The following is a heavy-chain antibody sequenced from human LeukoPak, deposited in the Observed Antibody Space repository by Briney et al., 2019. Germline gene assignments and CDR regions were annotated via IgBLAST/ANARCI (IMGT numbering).Heavy chain of an antibody. D-gene: IGHD4-17*01. CDR2: IYPGDSDT. CDR1: GYSFTSYW. CDR3: ARQGLLYGDSYYYYYYMDV. V-gene: IGHV5-51*01. J-gene: IGHJ6*03. Sequence: GESLKISCKGSGYSFTSYWIGWVRQMPGKGLEWMGIIYPGDSDTRYSPSFQGQVTISADKSISTAYLQWSSLKASDTAMYYCARQGLLYGDSYYYYYYMDVWGKGTTVTVSS.